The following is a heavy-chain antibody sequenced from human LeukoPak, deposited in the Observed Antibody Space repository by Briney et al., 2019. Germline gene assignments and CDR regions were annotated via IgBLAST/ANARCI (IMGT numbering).Heavy chain of an antibody. D-gene: IGHD4/OR15-4a*01. V-gene: IGHV1-46*01. CDR2: INPSGGST. J-gene: IGHJ6*03. Sequence: ASVKVSCKASGYTFTSYYMHWVRQAPGQGLEWMGIINPSGGSTSYAQKFQGRVTMTRDMSTSTAYMELSSLRSEDTAVYYCAVNFVYGDHAHRNPGAYYYMDVWGKGTTVTVSS. CDR3: AVNFVYGDHAHRNPGAYYYMDV. CDR1: GYTFTSYY.